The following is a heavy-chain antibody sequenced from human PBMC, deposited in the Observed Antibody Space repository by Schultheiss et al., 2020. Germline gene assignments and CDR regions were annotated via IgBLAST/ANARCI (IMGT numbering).Heavy chain of an antibody. CDR2: INHSGST. Sequence: SQTLSLTCTVSGGSISSSYWSWIRQPPGKGLEWIGEINHSGSTNYNPSLKSRVTISVDTSKNQFSLKLNSVTAADTAVYYCARDYGGLSFWGQGTLVTVSS. D-gene: IGHD4-23*01. V-gene: IGHV4-34*01. J-gene: IGHJ4*02. CDR3: ARDYGGLSF. CDR1: GGSISSSY.